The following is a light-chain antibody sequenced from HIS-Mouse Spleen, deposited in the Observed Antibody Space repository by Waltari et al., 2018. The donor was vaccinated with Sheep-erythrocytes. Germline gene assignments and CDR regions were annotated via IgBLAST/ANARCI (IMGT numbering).Light chain of an antibody. J-gene: IGLJ1*01. CDR3: AAWDDSLNGYV. CDR2: ITN. CDR1: SYNIGSNT. Sequence: QSVLTQPPSASGTPGQRVTISCSGSSYNIGSNTVNWYQQLPGTAPKLLIYITNQRPSGVPDRFSGANSGTPASLAISGLQSEDEADYYCAAWDDSLNGYVFGTGTKVTVL. V-gene: IGLV1-44*01.